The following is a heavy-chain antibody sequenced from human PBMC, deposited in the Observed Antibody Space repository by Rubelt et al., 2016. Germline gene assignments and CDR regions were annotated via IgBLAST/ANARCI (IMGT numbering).Heavy chain of an antibody. CDR1: GFTFSRYA. D-gene: IGHD7-27*01. J-gene: IGHJ6*02. CDR2: ISGSGGST. V-gene: IGHV3-23*01. CDR3: VKELGHYFGLDV. Sequence: SRGGLVQPGGSLRVSCAASGFTFSRYAMNWVRQAPGKGLEWVAAISGSGGSTFYADSVKGRFTISRDNSKSTLSLQMNSLGAEDTAVYYCVKELGHYFGLDVWGQGTTVSVAS.